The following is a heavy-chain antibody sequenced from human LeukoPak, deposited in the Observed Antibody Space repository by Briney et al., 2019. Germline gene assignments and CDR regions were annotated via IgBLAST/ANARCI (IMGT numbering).Heavy chain of an antibody. J-gene: IGHJ4*02. CDR3: ARVGYCSGGSCYSGY. Sequence: GGSLRLSCAASGFTFSSYSMNWVRQAPGKGLEWVSSISRSSSYIYYADSVKGRFTISRDNAKNSLYLQLNSLRAQDTAVYYCARVGYCSGGSCYSGYWGQGTLVTVSS. CDR1: GFTFSSYS. V-gene: IGHV3-21*01. D-gene: IGHD2-15*01. CDR2: ISRSSSYI.